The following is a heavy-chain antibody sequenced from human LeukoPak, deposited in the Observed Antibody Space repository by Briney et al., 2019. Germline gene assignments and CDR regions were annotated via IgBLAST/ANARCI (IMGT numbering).Heavy chain of an antibody. J-gene: IGHJ5*02. CDR3: ATDEWFGH. CDR2: ISGSGGST. V-gene: IGHV3-23*01. CDR1: GFTFSSYC. Sequence: QPGGSLRLSCAASGFTFSSYCMSWVRQAPGKGLEWVSAISGSGGSTYYADSVKGRFTISRDNSKNQLYLQMNSLRAEETAVNYCATDEWFGHWGQGTLVTVSS.